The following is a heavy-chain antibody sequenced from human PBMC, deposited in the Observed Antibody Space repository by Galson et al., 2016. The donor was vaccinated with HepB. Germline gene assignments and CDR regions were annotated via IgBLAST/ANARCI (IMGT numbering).Heavy chain of an antibody. D-gene: IGHD2/OR15-2a*01. J-gene: IGHJ5*02. CDR1: GYTFTTSG. Sequence: SVKVSCKASGYTFTTSGISWVRQAPGQGLEWMGWISTYSGNTKYAQKFQGGLTLTTDSSTTTAYMELRSLRFDDTPLYYCPRDVQYRFDPWGQGTLVTVSS. V-gene: IGHV1-18*01. CDR2: ISTYSGNT. CDR3: PRDVQYRFDP.